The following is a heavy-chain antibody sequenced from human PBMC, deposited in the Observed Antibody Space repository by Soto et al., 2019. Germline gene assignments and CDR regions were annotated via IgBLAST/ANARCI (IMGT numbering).Heavy chain of an antibody. J-gene: IGHJ2*01. Sequence: QVQLVQSGAEVKKPGSSVKVSCKTSGGTFNTYAISWVRQAPGQGLEWMGGIIPIFDTASYAQKFQGRVTVTADESTSTADMELSSLRSEDTAVYYCARGVTSYCDQEYFDLWGRGTLVIVSS. CDR2: IIPIFDTA. D-gene: IGHD3-22*01. CDR1: GGTFNTYA. V-gene: IGHV1-69*12. CDR3: ARGVTSYCDQEYFDL.